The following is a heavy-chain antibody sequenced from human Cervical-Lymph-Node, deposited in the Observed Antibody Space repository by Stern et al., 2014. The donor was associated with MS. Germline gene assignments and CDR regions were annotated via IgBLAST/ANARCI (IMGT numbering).Heavy chain of an antibody. CDR3: ARWAYSSGWYNWFDP. J-gene: IGHJ5*02. D-gene: IGHD3-22*01. CDR1: GGSISSSSYY. Sequence: QLQLQESGPGLVKPSETLSLTCTVSGGSISSSSYYWGWIRQPPGKGLEWIGRIYYSGSTYYNPSLKSRVTISGDTSKNQFFLKLVSGTAADTAVYYCARWAYSSGWYNWFDPWGQGTLVTVSS. CDR2: IYYSGST. V-gene: IGHV4-39*01.